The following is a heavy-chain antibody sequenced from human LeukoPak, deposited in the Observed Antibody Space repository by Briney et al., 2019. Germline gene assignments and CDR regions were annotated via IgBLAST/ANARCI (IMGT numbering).Heavy chain of an antibody. V-gene: IGHV1-2*02. CDR3: ARVGLGFSKTSFYSFYY. Sequence: ASVKVSCKASGYTFTGYYMHWVRQAPGQGLEWMGWINPNSGGTNYAQKFQGRVTMTRDTSISTAYMELSRLRSDDTAVYYCARVGLGFSKTSFYSFYYWGQGTLVTVSS. D-gene: IGHD2-2*01. CDR2: INPNSGGT. CDR1: GYTFTGYY. J-gene: IGHJ4*02.